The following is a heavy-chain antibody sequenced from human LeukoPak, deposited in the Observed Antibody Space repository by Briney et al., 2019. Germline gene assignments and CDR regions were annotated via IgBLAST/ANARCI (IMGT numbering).Heavy chain of an antibody. V-gene: IGHV4-61*01. CDR3: ARGAGQWLVPDY. J-gene: IGHJ4*02. Sequence: SETLSLTCSVSGGSVTSANSYWNWIRQPPGKGLEWIGYTYYSGSTNYNSSLKSPVPITVDTSKNQFSLKLSSVTAADTAVYYCARGAGQWLVPDYWGQGTLVTVSS. D-gene: IGHD6-19*01. CDR2: TYYSGST. CDR1: GGSVTSANSY.